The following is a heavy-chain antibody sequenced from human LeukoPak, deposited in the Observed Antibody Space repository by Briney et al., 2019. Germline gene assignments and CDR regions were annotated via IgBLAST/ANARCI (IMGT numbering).Heavy chain of an antibody. CDR2: ISSSSSTI. D-gene: IGHD4/OR15-4a*01. CDR1: GFTFSSYS. V-gene: IGHV3-48*01. J-gene: IGHJ4*02. CDR3: ARAERAGYFDY. Sequence: PGGSLRLSCAASGFTFSSYSMNWVRQAPGKGLEWVSYISSSSSTIYYADSVKGRFTISRDDAKNSLYLQMNSLRAEDTAVYYCARAERAGYFDYWGQGTLVTVSS.